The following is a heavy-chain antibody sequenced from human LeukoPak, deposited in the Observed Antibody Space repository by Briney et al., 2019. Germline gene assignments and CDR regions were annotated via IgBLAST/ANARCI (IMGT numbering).Heavy chain of an antibody. V-gene: IGHV3-74*01. D-gene: IGHD6-19*01. CDR2: INTDGTVT. CDR1: GFTFSKYW. J-gene: IGHJ4*02. Sequence: GGSLRLSCAASGFTFSKYWMLWVRQAPGKGLESVSRINTDGTVTTYADSVKGRFTVSRDNADNTMFLQMNRVRDEDTAVYYCATKQWLAPPPDSWGQGTPVTVSS. CDR3: ATKQWLAPPPDS.